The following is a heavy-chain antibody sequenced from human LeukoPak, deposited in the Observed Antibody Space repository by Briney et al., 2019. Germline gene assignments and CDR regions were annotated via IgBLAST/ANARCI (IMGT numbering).Heavy chain of an antibody. J-gene: IGHJ4*02. CDR2: ISYNGHYE. CDR3: VRGGSPPTSTWSLDE. V-gene: IGHV3-30*03. CDR1: GFTFSNFG. D-gene: IGHD1-26*01. Sequence: PGKSLRLSCVASGFTFSNFGVHWVRQAPGEGLEWVAVISYNGHYEYYGESVKGRFTISRDNSKNTVSLQMDNLRIEDTAVYYCVRGGSPPTSTWSLDEWGQGTLVSVSS.